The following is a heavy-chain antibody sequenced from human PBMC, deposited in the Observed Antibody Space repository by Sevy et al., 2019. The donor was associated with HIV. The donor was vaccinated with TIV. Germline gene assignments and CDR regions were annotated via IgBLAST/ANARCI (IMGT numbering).Heavy chain of an antibody. J-gene: IGHJ6*03. CDR1: GFTFSSYA. V-gene: IGHV3-30-3*01. CDR2: ISYDGSNK. Sequence: GGSLRLSCAASGFTFSSYAMHWVRQAPGKGLEWVAVISYDGSNKYYADSVKGRFTISRDNSKNTLYLQMNSLRAEETAVYYCARDPRWGTPTSYYYYYYMDVWGKGTTVTVSS. D-gene: IGHD3-16*01. CDR3: ARDPRWGTPTSYYYYYYMDV.